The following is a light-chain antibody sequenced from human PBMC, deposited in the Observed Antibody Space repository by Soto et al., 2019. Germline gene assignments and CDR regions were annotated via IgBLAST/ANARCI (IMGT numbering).Light chain of an antibody. Sequence: EIVMTQSPATLSVSPGERATLSCRASQSISNSLAWYQQKPGQAPSLLIYGASTRATGIPARFSGSGSGTEFTLTISSLQSEDSAVYYCQQYNNLPPRTFGQGTKLEIK. CDR3: QQYNNLPPRT. CDR2: GAS. V-gene: IGKV3-15*01. CDR1: QSISNS. J-gene: IGKJ2*01.